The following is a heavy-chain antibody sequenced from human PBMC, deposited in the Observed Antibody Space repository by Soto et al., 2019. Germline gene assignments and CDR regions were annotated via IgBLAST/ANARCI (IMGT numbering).Heavy chain of an antibody. CDR2: INHSGST. J-gene: IGHJ6*02. D-gene: IGHD6-13*01. CDR1: GGSFSGYY. CDR3: ARLLGIAAAGYYYYYYGMDV. Sequence: SETLSLTCAVYGGSFSGYYWSWIRQPPGKGLEWIGEINHSGSTNYNPSLKSRVTISVDTSKNQFSLKLSSVTAADTAVYYCARLLGIAAAGYYYYYYGMDVWGQGTTVT. V-gene: IGHV4-34*01.